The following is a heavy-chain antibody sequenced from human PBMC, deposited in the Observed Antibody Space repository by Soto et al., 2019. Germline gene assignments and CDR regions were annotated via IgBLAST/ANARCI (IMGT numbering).Heavy chain of an antibody. J-gene: IGHJ6*02. CDR3: ARYRPSYGGNHAYYYYYGMDV. Sequence: GGSLRLSCAASGFTFSSYDMHWVRQATGKGLEWVSAIGTAGDTYYPGSVKGRFTISRENAKNSLYLQMNSLRAEDTAVYYCARYRPSYGGNHAYYYYYGMDVWGQGTTVTVSS. V-gene: IGHV3-13*01. CDR1: GFTFSSYD. CDR2: IGTAGDT. D-gene: IGHD4-17*01.